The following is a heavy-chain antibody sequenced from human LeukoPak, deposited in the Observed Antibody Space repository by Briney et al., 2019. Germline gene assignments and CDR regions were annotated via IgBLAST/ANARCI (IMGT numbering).Heavy chain of an antibody. J-gene: IGHJ4*02. Sequence: KPGGSLILSCLASGFTISINYMSWVRQAPGKGLEWVSVYYTDDSTFYSDSVKGRFTTSRDNSKNTLYLQMNSVRAEDTAVYYCARATRVRNGSGWYAYWGQGTLVTVSS. V-gene: IGHV3-66*01. CDR2: YYTDDST. CDR3: ARATRVRNGSGWYAY. D-gene: IGHD6-19*01. CDR1: GFTISINY.